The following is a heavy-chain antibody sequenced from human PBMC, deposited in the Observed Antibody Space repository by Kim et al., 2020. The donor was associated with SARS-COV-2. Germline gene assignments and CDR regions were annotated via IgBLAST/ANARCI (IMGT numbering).Heavy chain of an antibody. Sequence: GGFLRLSCAASGFTFSSYGMHWVRQAPGKGLEWVAVISYDGSNKYYADSVKGRFTISRDNSKNTLYLQMNSLRAEDTAVYYCARDIVVVITHYGMDVWG. J-gene: IGHJ6*02. CDR2: ISYDGSNK. CDR1: GFTFSSYG. D-gene: IGHD3-22*01. CDR3: ARDIVVVITHYGMDV. V-gene: IGHV3-33*05.